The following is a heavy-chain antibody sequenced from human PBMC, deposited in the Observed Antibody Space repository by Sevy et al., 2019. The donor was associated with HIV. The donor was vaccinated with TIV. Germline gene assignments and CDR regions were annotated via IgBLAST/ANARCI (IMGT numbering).Heavy chain of an antibody. CDR3: ARELGYCSGGSCHHWYFDL. CDR1: GFTFSDYY. J-gene: IGHJ2*01. V-gene: IGHV3-11*01. Sequence: GGSLRLSCAASGFTFSDYYMSWIRQAPGKGLEWVSYISSSGSTIYYADSVKGRFTISRDNAKNSLYLQMNSLRAEDTAVYYCARELGYCSGGSCHHWYFDLWGRGTLVTVSS. CDR2: ISSSGSTI. D-gene: IGHD2-15*01.